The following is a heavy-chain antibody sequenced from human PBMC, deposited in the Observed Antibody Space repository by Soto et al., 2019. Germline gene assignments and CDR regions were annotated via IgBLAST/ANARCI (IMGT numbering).Heavy chain of an antibody. Sequence: EMQLLESGGGLVQPGGSLRLSCAASGFTFKTFAMSWVRQAPGKGLEWVAAITGFGSTTYYADSLQGRFTVSRDNSNDTLYLHMDSLRADDTAVYYCAKVRPSLGGTGRGAMDVWGQGTTVTVSS. D-gene: IGHD3-16*01. V-gene: IGHV3-23*01. CDR3: AKVRPSLGGTGRGAMDV. CDR1: GFTFKTFA. CDR2: ITGFGSTT. J-gene: IGHJ6*02.